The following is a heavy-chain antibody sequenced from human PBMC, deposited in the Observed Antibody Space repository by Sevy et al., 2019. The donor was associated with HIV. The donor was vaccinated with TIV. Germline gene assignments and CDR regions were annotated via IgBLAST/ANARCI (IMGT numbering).Heavy chain of an antibody. D-gene: IGHD3-9*01. V-gene: IGHV3-74*01. CDR3: ARAIGDILTGYYNSHYFDY. CDR2: INSDGSST. CDR1: GFTFSSYW. J-gene: IGHJ4*02. Sequence: GGSLRLSCAASGFTFSSYWMHWVRQAPGKGLVWVSRINSDGSSTSYADSVKGRFTISRDNAKNTLYLQMNSLGAEDTAVYYCARAIGDILTGYYNSHYFDYWGQGTLVTVSS.